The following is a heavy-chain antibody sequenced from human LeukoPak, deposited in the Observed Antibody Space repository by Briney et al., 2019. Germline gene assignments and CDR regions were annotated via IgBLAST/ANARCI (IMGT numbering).Heavy chain of an antibody. Sequence: GGSLRLSCAASGFTFDDYAMHWVRQAPGKGLEWVSLISWDGGITYYADSVKGRFTISRDNSKNSLHLQMGSLRAEDTALYYCAKDISRYGSGSSVRRNFYYYYYMDVWGKGTTVTVSS. D-gene: IGHD3-10*01. V-gene: IGHV3-43D*03. CDR1: GFTFDDYA. J-gene: IGHJ6*03. CDR2: ISWDGGIT. CDR3: AKDISRYGSGSSVRRNFYYYYYMDV.